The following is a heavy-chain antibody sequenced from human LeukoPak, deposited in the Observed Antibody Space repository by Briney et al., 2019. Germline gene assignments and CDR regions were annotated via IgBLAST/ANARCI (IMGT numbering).Heavy chain of an antibody. CDR3: ARDLQFEADYGDYGAFDI. V-gene: IGHV3-48*02. CDR1: GFTFSSYN. J-gene: IGHJ3*02. Sequence: GGSLRLSCAASGFTFSSYNMNWVRQAPGKGLEWVSYISSSSSTIYYADSVKGRFTISRDNAKNSLYLQMNSLRDEDTAVYYCARDLQFEADYGDYGAFDIWGQGTMVTVSS. D-gene: IGHD4-17*01. CDR2: ISSSSSTI.